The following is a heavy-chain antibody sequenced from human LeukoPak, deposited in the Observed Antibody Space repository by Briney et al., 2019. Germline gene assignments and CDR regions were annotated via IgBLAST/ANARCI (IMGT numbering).Heavy chain of an antibody. D-gene: IGHD2-21*02. CDR2: INHSGST. Sequence: SETLSLTCAVYGGSFSGYYWSWIRQPPGKGLEWIGEINHSGSTNYNPSLKSRVTISVDTSKNQFSLKLSSVTAADTAVYYCARGLTALDYWGQGTLVTVSS. V-gene: IGHV4-34*01. J-gene: IGHJ4*02. CDR1: GGSFSGYY. CDR3: ARGLTALDY.